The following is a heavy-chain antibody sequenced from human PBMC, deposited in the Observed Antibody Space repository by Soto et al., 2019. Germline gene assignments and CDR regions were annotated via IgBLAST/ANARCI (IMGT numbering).Heavy chain of an antibody. V-gene: IGHV3-30*18. CDR3: AKNRMGAGVQGYFDY. CDR1: GFTFSSYG. D-gene: IGHD3-10*01. J-gene: IGHJ4*02. CDR2: LIYDGSTK. Sequence: QVQLVESGGGVIQPGRSLRLSCAASGFTFSSYGMHWVRQSPGKGLEWVAVLIYDGSTKYYADSVKGRFTISRDNSKSTLYLQMNSLRAEDTAVYYCAKNRMGAGVQGYFDYWGQGTLVTVSS.